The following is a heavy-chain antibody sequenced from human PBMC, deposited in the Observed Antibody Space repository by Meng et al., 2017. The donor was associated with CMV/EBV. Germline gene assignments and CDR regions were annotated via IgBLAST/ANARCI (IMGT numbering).Heavy chain of an antibody. D-gene: IGHD1-26*01. CDR2: IRYDGSNK. Sequence: GESLKISCAASGFTFSSYGMHWVRQAPGKGLEWVAFIRYDGSNKYYADSVKGRFTISRDNSKNTLYLQMNSLRAGDTAVYYCAKDRSYYYYYGMDVWGQGTTVTVSS. V-gene: IGHV3-30*02. CDR3: AKDRSYYYYYGMDV. CDR1: GFTFSSYG. J-gene: IGHJ6*02.